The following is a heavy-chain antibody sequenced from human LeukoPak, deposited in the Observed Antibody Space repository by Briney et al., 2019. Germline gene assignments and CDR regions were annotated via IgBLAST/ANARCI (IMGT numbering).Heavy chain of an antibody. D-gene: IGHD3-9*01. CDR3: ATSPSEILRYFDWLLFDY. Sequence: ASVKVSCKVSGYTLTELSMHWVRQAPGKGLEWMGGFDPEDGETIYAQKFQGRVTMTEDTSTDTAYMELSSLRSEDTAVYYCATSPSEILRYFDWLLFDYWGQGTLVTVSS. CDR1: GYTLTELS. J-gene: IGHJ4*02. V-gene: IGHV1-24*01. CDR2: FDPEDGET.